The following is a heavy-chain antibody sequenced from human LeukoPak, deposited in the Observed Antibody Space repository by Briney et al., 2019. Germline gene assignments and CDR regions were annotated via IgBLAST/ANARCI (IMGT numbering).Heavy chain of an antibody. V-gene: IGHV3-53*04. Sequence: GGSLRLSCAASGFTVSSNYMSWVRQTPGKGLEWVSVIYSGGSTNYADSVKGRFTISRHNSKNTLYLQMNSLRAEDTAVYYCARGGLLSPYGMGVWGQGTTVTVSS. CDR2: IYSGGST. D-gene: IGHD4-17*01. J-gene: IGHJ6*02. CDR1: GFTVSSNY. CDR3: ARGGLLSPYGMGV.